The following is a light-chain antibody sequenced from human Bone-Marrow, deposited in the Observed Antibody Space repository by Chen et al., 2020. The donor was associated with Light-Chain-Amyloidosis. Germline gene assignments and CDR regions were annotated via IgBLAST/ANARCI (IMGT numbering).Light chain of an antibody. J-gene: IGLJ2*01. V-gene: IGLV3-25*03. CDR2: RDT. CDR1: DLPTKY. CDR3: QSADSSGTYEVI. Sequence: SYDLTQPPSVSVSPGHPARITCSGDDLPTKYAYWYQQKPGQAPVLVIHRDTERPSGISERFSGSSSGTTATLTISGVQAEDEADYHCQSADSSGTYEVIFGGGTKLTVL.